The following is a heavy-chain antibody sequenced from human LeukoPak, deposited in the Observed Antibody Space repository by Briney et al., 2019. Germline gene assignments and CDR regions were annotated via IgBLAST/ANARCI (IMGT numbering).Heavy chain of an antibody. D-gene: IGHD3-9*01. CDR1: GDSISYFY. V-gene: IGHV4-4*07. Sequence: SETLSLTCSVSGDSISYFYWSWIRQAAGKGLEWIGRISSSGSTDYNASLKSRVTMSVDTSKNQFSLKLSSVTAADTAVYYCARVTGYMIEDYFDYWGQGTLVTVSS. CDR3: ARVTGYMIEDYFDY. CDR2: ISSSGST. J-gene: IGHJ4*02.